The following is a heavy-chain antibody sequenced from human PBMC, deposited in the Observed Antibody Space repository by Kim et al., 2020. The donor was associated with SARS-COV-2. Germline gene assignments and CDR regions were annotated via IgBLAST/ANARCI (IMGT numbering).Heavy chain of an antibody. V-gene: IGHV4-61*01. Sequence: SETLSLTCTVSGGSVSSGSYYWSWIRQPPGKGLEWIGYIYYSGSTNYNPSLKSRVTISVDTSKNQFSLKLSSVTAADTAVYYCARNLDPSHYYDSSGSYLGWFEPWGQGTLVTVSS. D-gene: IGHD3-22*01. CDR3: ARNLDPSHYYDSSGSYLGWFEP. J-gene: IGHJ5*02. CDR2: IYYSGST. CDR1: GGSVSSGSYY.